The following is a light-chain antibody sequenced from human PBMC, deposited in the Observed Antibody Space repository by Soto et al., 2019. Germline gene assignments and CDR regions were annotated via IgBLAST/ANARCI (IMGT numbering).Light chain of an antibody. J-gene: IGKJ1*01. CDR3: VQRSTWPWT. V-gene: IGKV3-11*01. CDR2: DTF. CDR1: QSVSSY. Sequence: EIVLTQSPDTLSLSPGERATLSCRASQSVSSYLAWYQQKPGQALRLLIYDTFKRPTGIPARFSGSGSGTEFPLNISRLEPEDFAVYYCVQRSTWPWTVGQGSKVEI.